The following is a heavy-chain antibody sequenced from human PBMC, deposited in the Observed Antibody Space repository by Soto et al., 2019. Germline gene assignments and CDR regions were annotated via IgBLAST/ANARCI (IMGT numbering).Heavy chain of an antibody. V-gene: IGHV3-9*01. J-gene: IGHJ3*02. Sequence: PGGSLRLSCAASGFTFSSYAMSWVRQAPEKGLEWVSGISWNSGSIGYADSVKGRFTISRDNAKNSLYLQMNSLRAEDTALYYCAKSRTMAADAFDIWGQGTMVTVSS. CDR3: AKSRTMAADAFDI. CDR2: ISWNSGSI. CDR1: GFTFSSYA.